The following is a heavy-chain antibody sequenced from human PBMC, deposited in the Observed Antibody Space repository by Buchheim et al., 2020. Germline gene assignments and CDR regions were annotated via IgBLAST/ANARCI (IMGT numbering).Heavy chain of an antibody. CDR1: GFTVSSNY. CDR3: SGFRAGY. J-gene: IGHJ4*02. CDR2: IKSKADGGTT. Sequence: EVQLVESGGGLVQPGGSLRLSCAASGFTVSSNYMSWVRQAPGKGLEWVGRIKSKADGGTTDYAAPVKGRFTISSDDSTNTLYLQMNSLKTEDTAVYYCSGFRAGYWGQGTL. D-gene: IGHD3-10*01. V-gene: IGHV3-15*01.